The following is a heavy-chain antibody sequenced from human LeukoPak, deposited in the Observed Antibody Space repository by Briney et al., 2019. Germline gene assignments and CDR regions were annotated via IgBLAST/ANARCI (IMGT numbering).Heavy chain of an antibody. D-gene: IGHD6-13*01. J-gene: IGHJ4*02. CDR2: ISYDGSNK. CDR3: ARGGGYSSSWYHRNSQTFYFDY. V-gene: IGHV3-30-3*01. Sequence: PGGSLRLSCAASGFTFSSYAMHWVRQAPGKGLEWVAVISYDGSNKFYADSVKGRFTISRDNSKNTLYLQMNSLRAEDTAVYYCARGGGYSSSWYHRNSQTFYFDYWGQGTLVTVSS. CDR1: GFTFSSYA.